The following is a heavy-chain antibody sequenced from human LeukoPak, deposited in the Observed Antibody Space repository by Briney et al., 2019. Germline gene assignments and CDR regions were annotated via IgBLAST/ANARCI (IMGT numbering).Heavy chain of an antibody. J-gene: IGHJ5*02. CDR2: ISYDGSNK. Sequence: GSLRLSCAASGFTFSSYAMHWVRQAPGKGLEWVAVISYDGSNKYYADSVKGRFTISRDNSKNTLYLQMNSLRAEDTAVYYCARDRYCSSTSCYNSIGFDPWGQGTLVAVSS. D-gene: IGHD2-2*02. CDR1: GFTFSSYA. V-gene: IGHV3-30*04. CDR3: ARDRYCSSTSCYNSIGFDP.